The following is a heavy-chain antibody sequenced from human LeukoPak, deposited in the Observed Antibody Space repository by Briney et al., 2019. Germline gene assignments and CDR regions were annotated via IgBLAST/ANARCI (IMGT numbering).Heavy chain of an antibody. CDR1: GGSISYYY. J-gene: IGHJ4*02. Sequence: SETLSLTCTVSGGSISYYYWSWIRQPPGKGLEWIGYIYYSGSTYYNPSLKSRVTISVDTSKNQFSLKLSSVTAADTAVYYCARRGDSSSWTNWGQGTLVTVSS. CDR2: IYYSGST. D-gene: IGHD6-13*01. CDR3: ARRGDSSSWTN. V-gene: IGHV4-59*04.